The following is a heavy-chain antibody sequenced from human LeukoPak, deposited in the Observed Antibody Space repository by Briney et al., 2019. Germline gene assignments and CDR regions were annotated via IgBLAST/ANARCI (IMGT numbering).Heavy chain of an antibody. CDR1: GYTFISYY. CDR3: ARQGTTRAHNWFDP. J-gene: IGHJ5*02. CDR2: INTSGGST. Sequence: GGSVKDSCKASGYTFISYYMHWVRQAPGQGLECRGIINTSGGSTSYAQKFQGRVTMTRDTSTSTVYMELSSLRSEDTAVYYCARQGTTRAHNWFDPWGQGTLVTVSS. V-gene: IGHV1-46*01. D-gene: IGHD4-17*01.